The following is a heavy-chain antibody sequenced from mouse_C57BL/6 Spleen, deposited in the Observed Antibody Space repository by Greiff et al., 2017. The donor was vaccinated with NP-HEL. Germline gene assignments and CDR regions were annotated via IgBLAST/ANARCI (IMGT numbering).Heavy chain of an antibody. CDR3: AYEYDTAY. V-gene: IGHV1-82*01. J-gene: IGHJ3*01. D-gene: IGHD2-4*01. Sequence: QVQLQQSGPELVKPGASVKISCKASGYAFSSSWMNWVKQRPGKGLEWIGRIYPGDGDTNYNGKFKGKATLTADKSSSSAYMQLSSLTSEDSAVYFCAYEYDTAYWGQGTLVTVSA. CDR1: GYAFSSSW. CDR2: IYPGDGDT.